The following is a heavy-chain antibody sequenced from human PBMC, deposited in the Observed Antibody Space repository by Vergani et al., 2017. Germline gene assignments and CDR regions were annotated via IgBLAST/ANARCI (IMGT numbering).Heavy chain of an antibody. Sequence: QVQLQESGPGLVKPSQTLSLTCTVSGGSISSGSYYWSWIRQPAGKGLEWIGRIYTSGSTNYNPPLKSRVTISVDTSKNQFSLKLSSVTAADTAVYYCAGYDFWSGIDYWGQGTLVTVSS. CDR3: AGYDFWSGIDY. D-gene: IGHD3-3*01. J-gene: IGHJ4*02. CDR2: IYTSGST. V-gene: IGHV4-61*02. CDR1: GGSISSGSYY.